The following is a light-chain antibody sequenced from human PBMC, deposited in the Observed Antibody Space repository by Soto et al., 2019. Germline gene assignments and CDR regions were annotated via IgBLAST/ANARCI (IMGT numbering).Light chain of an antibody. CDR1: QSVSSY. Sequence: IVLTQSPATLSLSPGERATLSCRASQSVSSYLAWYQQKPGQAPRLLIYDASNRATGIPARFSGSRSGTDYTIITISLEPEDFAVVYCHQRGNWPITFGQGTRLEIK. V-gene: IGKV3-11*01. CDR3: HQRGNWPIT. J-gene: IGKJ5*01. CDR2: DAS.